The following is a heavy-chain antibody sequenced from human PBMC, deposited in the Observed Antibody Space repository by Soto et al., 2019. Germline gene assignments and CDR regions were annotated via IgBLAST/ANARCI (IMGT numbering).Heavy chain of an antibody. V-gene: IGHV4-30-2*01. CDR2: TYHSGNP. CDR1: GDTISTGGYT. Sequence: SETLSLTCDVSGDTISTGGYTWAWIRKPPGKALEWIGHTYHSGNPYYNPSLKSRVIISVDRSKNQFSLKVRSVTADDTAVYYCARDQNWGSTHRYFDLWGRGTLVTVSS. CDR3: ARDQNWGSTHRYFDL. D-gene: IGHD7-27*01. J-gene: IGHJ2*01.